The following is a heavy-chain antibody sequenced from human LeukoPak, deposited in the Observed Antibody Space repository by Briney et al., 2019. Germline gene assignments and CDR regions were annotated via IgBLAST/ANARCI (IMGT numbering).Heavy chain of an antibody. CDR3: ARAELYTAMVPNFDY. D-gene: IGHD5-18*01. V-gene: IGHV3-30*04. Sequence: GGSLRLSCAASGFIFSNYAMHWVRQAPGKGLEWVTVISYDGSNKYYADSVKGRFTISRDNSKNTLYLQMNSLRAEDTAVYYCARAELYTAMVPNFDYWGQGTPVTVSS. CDR2: ISYDGSNK. J-gene: IGHJ4*02. CDR1: GFIFSNYA.